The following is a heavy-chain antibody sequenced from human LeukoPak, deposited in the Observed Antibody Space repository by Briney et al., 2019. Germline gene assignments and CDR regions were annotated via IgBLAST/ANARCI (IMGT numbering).Heavy chain of an antibody. J-gene: IGHJ6*03. V-gene: IGHV4-34*01. Sequence: SETLSLTCAVCGGSFSGYYWSWIRKPPGEGVEWIGEINHSGSTNYNPSLKSRVTISVDTSKNQFSLKLSSVTAADTAVYYCARDLGNYYYYYMDVWGKGTTVTVSS. D-gene: IGHD7-27*01. CDR1: GGSFSGYY. CDR3: ARDLGNYYYYYMDV. CDR2: INHSGST.